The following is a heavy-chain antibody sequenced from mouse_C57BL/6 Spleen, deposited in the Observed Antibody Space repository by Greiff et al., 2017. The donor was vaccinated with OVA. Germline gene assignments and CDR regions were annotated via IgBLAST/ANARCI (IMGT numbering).Heavy chain of an antibody. CDR2: IYPGNSDT. D-gene: IGHD3-2*02. V-gene: IGHV1-5*01. J-gene: IGHJ4*01. Sequence: VQLQQSGTVLARPGASVKMSCKTSGYTFTSYWMHWVKQRPGQGLEWIGSIYPGNSDTSYNQKFKGKAKLTAVTSASTAYMELNSLTNEDSAVYYCTREDSSGYSYYYAMDYWGQGTSVTVSS. CDR1: GYTFTSYW. CDR3: TREDSSGYSYYYAMDY.